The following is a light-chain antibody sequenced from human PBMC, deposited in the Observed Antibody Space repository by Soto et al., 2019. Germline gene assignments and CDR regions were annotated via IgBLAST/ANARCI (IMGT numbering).Light chain of an antibody. J-gene: IGLJ2*01. V-gene: IGLV2-14*01. CDR3: SSYTSSSTYVV. CDR1: SSDVDGYNY. Sequence: QSVLTQPASVSGSPGQPITISCTGTSSDVDGYNYVSWYQQHPGKAPKLMIYDVSNRPSGVSNRFSGSKSGNTASLTTSGLQAEDEADYYCSSYTSSSTYVVFGGGTKLTVL. CDR2: DVS.